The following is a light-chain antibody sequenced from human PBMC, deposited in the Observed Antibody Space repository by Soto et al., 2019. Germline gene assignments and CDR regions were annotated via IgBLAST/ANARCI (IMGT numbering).Light chain of an antibody. CDR2: GAS. J-gene: IGKJ1*01. V-gene: IGKV1-39*01. Sequence: DIQMTQSPSSLSASVGDRVTITCRASQSITIYLNWYQQQPGKAPRLLIYGASTLQTGVPSRFSGSGSMTDFTLTISDLQPEDFATYYCQQTYTAPRRFGQGTKVDIK. CDR1: QSITIY. CDR3: QQTYTAPRR.